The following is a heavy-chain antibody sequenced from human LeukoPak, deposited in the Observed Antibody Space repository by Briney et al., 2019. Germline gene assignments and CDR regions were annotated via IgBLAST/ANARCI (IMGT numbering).Heavy chain of an antibody. V-gene: IGHV4-39*01. CDR3: ATPYYYDSSGSIKKYFQH. CDR2: IYYSGST. Sequence: SETLSLTCTVSGGSISSSSYYWGWIRQPPGKGLEWIGSIYYSGSTYYNPSLKSRVTISVDTSKNQFSLKLSSVTAADTAVYYCATPYYYDSSGSIKKYFQHWGQGTLVTDSS. J-gene: IGHJ1*01. D-gene: IGHD3-22*01. CDR1: GGSISSSSYY.